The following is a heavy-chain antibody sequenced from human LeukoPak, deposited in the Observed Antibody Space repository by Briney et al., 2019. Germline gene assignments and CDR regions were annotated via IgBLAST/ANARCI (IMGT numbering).Heavy chain of an antibody. CDR2: IYYSGST. J-gene: IGHJ4*02. D-gene: IGHD3-10*01. CDR3: ARLIYYGSGRVDY. V-gene: IGHV4-39*01. Sequence: SETLSLTCTVSGGSISSSSYYRGWIRQPPGKGLEWIGSIYYSGSTYYNPSLKSRVTISVDTSKNQFSLKLSSVTAADTAVYYCARLIYYGSGRVDYWGQGTLVTVSS. CDR1: GGSISSSSYY.